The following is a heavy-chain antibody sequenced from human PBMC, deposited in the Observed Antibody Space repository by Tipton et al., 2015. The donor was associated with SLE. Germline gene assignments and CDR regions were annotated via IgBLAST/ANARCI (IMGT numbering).Heavy chain of an antibody. D-gene: IGHD2-8*01. J-gene: IGHJ4*02. CDR2: LYYSGNT. V-gene: IGHV4-39*07. CDR3: SGGYCSDGVCYGVGFFDY. Sequence: LRLSCTVSGGSIRSSRHFWGWIRQPTGKGLEWIGVLYYSGNTYYNPSLKSPVTLSIDTSKNQFSLKMRSVTAADTALYFRSGGYCSDGVCYGVGFFDYWGQGNLVTVSS. CDR1: GGSIRSSRHF.